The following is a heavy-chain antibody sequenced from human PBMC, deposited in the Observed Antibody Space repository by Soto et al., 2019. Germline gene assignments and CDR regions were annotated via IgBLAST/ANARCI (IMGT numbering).Heavy chain of an antibody. D-gene: IGHD2-2*02. V-gene: IGHV1-18*01. CDR1: GYTFTSYG. CDR2: ISPYIGIA. CDR3: ARGYCSSTSCYKSDAFDI. J-gene: IGHJ3*02. Sequence: ASVKVSCKASGYTFTSYGISWVRQAPGQGLEWMGRISPYIGIANYAQKFQGRVTITTDTSTSTAYMELSSLRSEDTAVYYCARGYCSSTSCYKSDAFDIWGQGTMVTVSS.